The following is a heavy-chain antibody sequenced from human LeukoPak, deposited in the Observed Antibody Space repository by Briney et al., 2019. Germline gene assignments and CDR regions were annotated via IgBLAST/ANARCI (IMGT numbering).Heavy chain of an antibody. CDR3: AKEIVGAPTPGAY. CDR1: TDSITSNW. V-gene: IGHV4-4*02. CDR2: VHKSGST. D-gene: IGHD1-26*01. J-gene: IGHJ4*02. Sequence: PSETLSLTCAVSTDSITSNWWSGVRQPPGKGLVWIGEVHKSGSTNYYPSLQSRVTISIDKSKNQIALELTSVTAADTAVYYCAKEIVGAPTPGAYWGQGILVTVSS.